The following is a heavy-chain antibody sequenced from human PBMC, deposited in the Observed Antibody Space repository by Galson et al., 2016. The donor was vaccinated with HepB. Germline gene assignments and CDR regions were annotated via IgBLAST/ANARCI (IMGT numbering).Heavy chain of an antibody. CDR3: PRGAGYCSSISCLYFDY. V-gene: IGHV1-3*01. CDR1: RYTFTNYA. J-gene: IGHJ4*02. D-gene: IGHD2-2*01. Sequence: SVKVSCKASRYTFTNYAIHWVRQAPGERLEWMGWINAANGNTKYSQKFQGRVTSARDTSASTAYMELSSLRSEDTAVCYCPRGAGYCSSISCLYFDYWGQGTLVTVSA. CDR2: INAANGNT.